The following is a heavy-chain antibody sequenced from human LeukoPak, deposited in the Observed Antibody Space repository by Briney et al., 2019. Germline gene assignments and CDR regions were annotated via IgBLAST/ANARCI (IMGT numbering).Heavy chain of an antibody. CDR1: GGSFSEYF. Sequence: PSETLSLTCAVYGGSFSEYFWNWIRQSPGKGLEWIGEINHSGSTNFNPSLKSRLTISVDASKSQVSLRLTSVTAADTAVYYCARGLIGVRGAETGPHFDYWGQGTLVTVSS. CDR2: INHSGST. J-gene: IGHJ4*02. V-gene: IGHV4-34*01. D-gene: IGHD1-1*01. CDR3: ARGLIGVRGAETGPHFDY.